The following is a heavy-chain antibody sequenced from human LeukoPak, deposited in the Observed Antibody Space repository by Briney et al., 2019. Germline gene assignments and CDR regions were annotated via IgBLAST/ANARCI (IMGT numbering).Heavy chain of an antibody. CDR2: TNAGNGNT. J-gene: IGHJ4*02. CDR1: GYTFTSYA. Sequence: ASVKVSCKASGYTFTSYAMHWVRQAPGQRLEWMGWTNAGNGNTKYSQKFQGRVTITRDTSASTAYMELSSLRSEDTAVYYCARVVAAAGIIRYWGQGTLVTVSS. CDR3: ARVVAAAGIIRY. D-gene: IGHD6-13*01. V-gene: IGHV1-3*01.